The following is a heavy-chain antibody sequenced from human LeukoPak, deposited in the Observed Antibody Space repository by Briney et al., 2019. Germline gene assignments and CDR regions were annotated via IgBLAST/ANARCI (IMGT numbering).Heavy chain of an antibody. CDR3: AKGKGTLPDYFDY. Sequence: GGSLRLSCAASGFTFSSYSMNWVRQAPGKGLEWVSSISSSSSYIYYADSVKGRFTISRDNSKNTLYLQMNSLRAEDTAVYYCAKGKGTLPDYFDYWGQGTLVTVSS. V-gene: IGHV3-21*04. D-gene: IGHD1-1*01. CDR2: ISSSSSYI. J-gene: IGHJ4*02. CDR1: GFTFSSYS.